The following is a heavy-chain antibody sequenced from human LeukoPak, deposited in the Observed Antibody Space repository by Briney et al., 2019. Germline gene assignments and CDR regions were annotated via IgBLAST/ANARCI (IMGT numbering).Heavy chain of an antibody. CDR3: ARVFTIPGH. J-gene: IGHJ4*02. CDR1: GFTFSSYS. Sequence: QPGGSLRLSCAASGFTFSSYSMNWVRQAPGKGLEWVSYIRSSSSTIYYADSVKGRFTISRDNAKNSLYLQMNSLRAEDTAVYYCARVFTIPGHWGQGTLVTVSS. D-gene: IGHD5/OR15-5a*01. CDR2: IRSSSSTI. V-gene: IGHV3-48*04.